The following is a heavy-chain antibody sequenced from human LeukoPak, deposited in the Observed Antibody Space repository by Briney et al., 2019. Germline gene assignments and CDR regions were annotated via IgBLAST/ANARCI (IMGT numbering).Heavy chain of an antibody. CDR1: GFTFSTFA. CDR3: AKQELLWFGPIDY. CDR2: IFPSGGEI. D-gene: IGHD3-10*01. J-gene: IGHJ4*02. Sequence: GGSLRLSCAASGFTFSTFAMIWVRQPPGKGLEWVSSIFPSGGEIHYADSVRGRFTISRDNSKSTLSLQMNSLRAEDTAIYYCAKQELLWFGPIDYWGQGNLVTVSS. V-gene: IGHV3-23*01.